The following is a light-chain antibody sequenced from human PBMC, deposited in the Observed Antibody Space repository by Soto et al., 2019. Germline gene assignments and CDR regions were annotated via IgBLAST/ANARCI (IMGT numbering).Light chain of an antibody. CDR2: GAS. Sequence: TQSPATLSVSPGDRATLSCRASQSVSGNLAWYQQKPGQAPRLLIYGASSRATGIPDRFSGSGSGTDFTLTISRLEPEDFAVYYCQQYGSSPITFGQGTRLEI. CDR3: QQYGSSPIT. CDR1: QSVSGN. V-gene: IGKV3-20*01. J-gene: IGKJ5*01.